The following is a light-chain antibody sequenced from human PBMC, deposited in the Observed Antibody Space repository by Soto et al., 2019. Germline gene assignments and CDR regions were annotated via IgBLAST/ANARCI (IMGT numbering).Light chain of an antibody. J-gene: IGKJ2*01. V-gene: IGKV3-20*01. CDR2: GAS. Sequence: EIVLTQSPGTLSLSPGERATISCRASQSVSSSYLAWYQQNPGQAPRLLIYGASSRATGIPDRFSGSGSGTDFTLTISRLEPEDCAVYYCQQYGSSPPYTVGQGTKLEIK. CDR3: QQYGSSPPYT. CDR1: QSVSSSY.